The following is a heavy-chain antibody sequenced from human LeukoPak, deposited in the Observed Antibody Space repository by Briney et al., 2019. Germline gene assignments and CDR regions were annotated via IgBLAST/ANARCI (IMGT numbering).Heavy chain of an antibody. CDR1: GYTFTGYY. CDR2: INPNSGGT. V-gene: IGHV1-2*02. Sequence: ASVKVSCKASGYTFTGYYMHWVRQAPGQGLEWMGWINPNSGGTNYAQKFQGRVTMTRDTSISTAYMELSRLRSDETAVYYCARDAGDNIVVVVAAISYWGQGTLVTVSS. D-gene: IGHD2-15*01. J-gene: IGHJ4*02. CDR3: ARDAGDNIVVVVAAISY.